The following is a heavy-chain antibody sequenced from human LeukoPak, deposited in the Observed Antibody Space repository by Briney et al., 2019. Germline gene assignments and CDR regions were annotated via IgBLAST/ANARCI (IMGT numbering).Heavy chain of an antibody. V-gene: IGHV4-59*01. CDR3: ARSSYGYYFDY. J-gene: IGHJ4*02. Sequence: SETLSLTCAVYGGSFSGYYWSWIRQPPGKGLEWIGYIYYSGSTNYNPSLKGRVTISVDTSKNQFSLKLSSVTAADTAVYYCARSSYGYYFDYWGQGTQVTVSS. D-gene: IGHD5-18*01. CDR2: IYYSGST. CDR1: GGSFSGYY.